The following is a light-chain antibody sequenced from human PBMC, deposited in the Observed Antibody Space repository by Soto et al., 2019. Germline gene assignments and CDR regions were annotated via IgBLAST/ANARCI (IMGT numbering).Light chain of an antibody. CDR1: QAISNY. CDR2: SAS. V-gene: IGKV1-9*01. J-gene: IGKJ1*01. Sequence: DIPLTQSPSFLSASVGDRVTITCRASQAISNYLAWYQQKPGKAPKLLICSASTLESGVPSRFSGSGSGTEFTLTISSLQPEDFATYYCQHLNGYPRTFGQGTKVEIK. CDR3: QHLNGYPRT.